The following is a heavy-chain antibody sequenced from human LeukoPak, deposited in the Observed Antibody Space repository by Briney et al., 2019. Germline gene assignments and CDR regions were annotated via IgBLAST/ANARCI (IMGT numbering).Heavy chain of an antibody. CDR1: GSSISSYY. V-gene: IGHV4-59*01. CDR3: FKQKTAYEILTGYYTLWYFDY. J-gene: IGHJ4*02. Sequence: SETLSLTCTVPGSSISSYYWSWIRQPPGKVVALIGYIYYSGSTNSNPSLTSRVTISVDTSKNQFSLKLSSVTAADTAVFFFFKQKTAYEILTGYYTLWYFDYWGQGTLVTVSS. CDR2: IYYSGST. D-gene: IGHD3-9*01.